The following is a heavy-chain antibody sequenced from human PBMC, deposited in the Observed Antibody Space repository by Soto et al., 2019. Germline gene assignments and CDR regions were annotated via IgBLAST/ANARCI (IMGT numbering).Heavy chain of an antibody. CDR3: AKEGERWLAQLDFDY. CDR2: ISYDGSNK. J-gene: IGHJ4*02. Sequence: PGGSLRLSCAASGFTFSSYGMHWVRQAPGKGLEWVAVISYDGSNKYYADSVKGRFTISRDNSKNTLYLQMNSLRAEDTAVYYCAKEGERWLAQLDFDYWGQGTLVTVS. V-gene: IGHV3-30*18. CDR1: GFTFSSYG. D-gene: IGHD6-19*01.